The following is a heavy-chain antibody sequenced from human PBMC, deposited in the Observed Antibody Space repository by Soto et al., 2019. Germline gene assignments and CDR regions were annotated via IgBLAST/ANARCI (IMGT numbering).Heavy chain of an antibody. D-gene: IGHD6-13*01. J-gene: IGHJ4*02. Sequence: GGSLRLSCASSGCTFISYAMNWVRQAPGKGLEWVSVISGSGGSTYYADSVKGRFTISRDNSKNTLYLQMNSLRAEDTAVYYCARRGPGTYFDYWGQGTLVTVSS. CDR3: ARRGPGTYFDY. CDR2: ISGSGGST. CDR1: GCTFISYA. V-gene: IGHV3-23*01.